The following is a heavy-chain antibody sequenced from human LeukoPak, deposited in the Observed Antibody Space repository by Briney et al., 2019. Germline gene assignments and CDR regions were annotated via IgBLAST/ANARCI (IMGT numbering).Heavy chain of an antibody. V-gene: IGHV1-2*02. CDR3: PNEAAGSKNFDF. Sequence: ASVKVSCKASGYTFTGYYMHWVRQAPGQGIEWMGGINPNSGGTNYAQKFQCRVTMTRDTSISKAYMELSRLRSDDTAVYYCPNEAAGSKNFDFWGQGTLVTVSA. J-gene: IGHJ4*02. D-gene: IGHD6-13*01. CDR1: GYTFTGYY. CDR2: INPNSGGT.